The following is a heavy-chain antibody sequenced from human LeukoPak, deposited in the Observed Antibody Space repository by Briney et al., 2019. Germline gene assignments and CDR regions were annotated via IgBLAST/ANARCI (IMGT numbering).Heavy chain of an antibody. J-gene: IGHJ4*02. CDR3: TKDHYYDSSGNFDY. CDR2: ISGIVSST. Sequence: GGSLRLSCVASGFTFSSYAMSWVRQAPGKGLEWVSTISGIVSSTYYADSVKGRFTISRDNSKNTLYLQMNSLRAEDTAVYYCTKDHYYDSSGNFDYWGQGALVTVSS. CDR1: GFTFSSYA. D-gene: IGHD3-22*01. V-gene: IGHV3-23*01.